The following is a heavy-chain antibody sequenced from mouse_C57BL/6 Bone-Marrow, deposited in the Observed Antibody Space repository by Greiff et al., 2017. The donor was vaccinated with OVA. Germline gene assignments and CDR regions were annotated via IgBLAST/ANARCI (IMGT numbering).Heavy chain of an antibody. CDR1: GFNIKDYY. CDR2: IDPEDGET. V-gene: IGHV14-2*01. Sequence: EVQLQESGAELVKPGASVKLSCTASGFNIKDYYMHWVKQRTEQGLEWIGRIDPEDGETKYASKFQGKATITADTSSNTAYLQLSSLTSEDTAVYYCAREYHDVWGTGTTVTVSS. J-gene: IGHJ1*03. D-gene: IGHD5-1*01. CDR3: AREYHDV.